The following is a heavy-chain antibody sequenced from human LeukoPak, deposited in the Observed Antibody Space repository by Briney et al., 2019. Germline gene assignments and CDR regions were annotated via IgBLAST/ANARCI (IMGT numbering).Heavy chain of an antibody. CDR3: ARDRGPFDY. J-gene: IGHJ4*02. D-gene: IGHD3-10*01. CDR2: ISSNGGST. V-gene: IGHV3-64*01. CDR1: GFTFSSYA. Sequence: GGSLRLSCAASGFTFSSYAMHWVRQAPGKGLEYVSVISSNGGSTYYANSVKGRFTISRDNSKNTLYLQMGSLRAEDMAVYYCARDRGPFDYWGQGTLVTVSS.